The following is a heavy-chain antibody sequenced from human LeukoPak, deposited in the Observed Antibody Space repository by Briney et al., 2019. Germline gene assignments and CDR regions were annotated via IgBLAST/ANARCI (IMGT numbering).Heavy chain of an antibody. J-gene: IGHJ4*02. CDR3: ARGRYYDSSGYLDY. CDR1: GLTVSSNY. V-gene: IGHV3-53*01. D-gene: IGHD3-22*01. Sequence: GGSLRLSCAASGLTVSSNYMSWVRQAPGKGLEWVSIMYSGGSTYYADSVKGRFTISRDNSKNTLFLQINSLRAEDTAVYYCARGRYYDSSGYLDYWGQGTLVTVSS. CDR2: MYSGGST.